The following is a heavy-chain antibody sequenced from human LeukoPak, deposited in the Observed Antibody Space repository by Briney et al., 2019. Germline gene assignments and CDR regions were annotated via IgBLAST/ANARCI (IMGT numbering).Heavy chain of an antibody. CDR1: GFTFTTYW. J-gene: IGHJ3*02. D-gene: IGHD2-15*01. V-gene: IGHV3-7*01. CDR2: INQDGSEK. CDR3: ARDLRYCSGGTCYSVGAFDI. Sequence: GGSLRLSCAASGFTFTTYWMSWVRQAPGKVLEWVANINQDGSEKYYVDSVKGRFTISRDNAKNSLYLQMNSLGAEDTAVYYCARDLRYCSGGTCYSVGAFDIWGQGTMVTVSS.